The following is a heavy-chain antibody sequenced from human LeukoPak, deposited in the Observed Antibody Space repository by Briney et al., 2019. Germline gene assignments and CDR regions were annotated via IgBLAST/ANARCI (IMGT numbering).Heavy chain of an antibody. CDR1: GFTFSTYS. CDR3: AKSGDGRTDY. CDR2: ISSSGSTI. V-gene: IGHV3-48*01. D-gene: IGHD3-10*01. J-gene: IGHJ4*02. Sequence: GGSLRLFCAASGFTFSTYSLNWVRQAPGKGLEWVSYISSSGSTIYYADSVKGRFTISRDNSKNTLYLQMNSLRAEDTAVYYCAKSGDGRTDYWGQGTLVTVSS.